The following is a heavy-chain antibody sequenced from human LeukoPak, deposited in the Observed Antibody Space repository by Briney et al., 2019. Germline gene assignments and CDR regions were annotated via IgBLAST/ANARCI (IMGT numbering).Heavy chain of an antibody. V-gene: IGHV3-23*01. D-gene: IGHD3-10*01. CDR3: RSPPMVRGVIIDRDY. Sequence: GGSLRLSCAASGFTVSSIYMSWVRQAPGKGLEWVSSISNSGGSTYYADSVKGRFTISRDNSKNTLYLQMNSLRAEDTAVYYCRSPPMVRGVIIDRDYWGQGTLVTVSS. CDR2: ISNSGGST. CDR1: GFTVSSIY. J-gene: IGHJ4*02.